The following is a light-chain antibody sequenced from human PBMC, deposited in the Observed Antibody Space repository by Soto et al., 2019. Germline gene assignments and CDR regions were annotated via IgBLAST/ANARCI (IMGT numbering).Light chain of an antibody. Sequence: EIVLTQSPVTLSLSPGERATLSCRASQSVSSSYLAWYQQKPGQAPRLLIYGESSRATGIPDRFGGSGSGTDFTLTISRLEPEDFAVYYCQQYGSSPKTFGQGTKVDIK. V-gene: IGKV3-20*01. CDR1: QSVSSSY. CDR3: QQYGSSPKT. J-gene: IGKJ1*01. CDR2: GES.